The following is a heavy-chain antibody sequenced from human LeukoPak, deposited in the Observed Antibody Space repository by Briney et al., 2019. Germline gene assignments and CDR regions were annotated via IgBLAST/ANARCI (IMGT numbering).Heavy chain of an antibody. V-gene: IGHV1-46*01. CDR3: ARELVGYSSSWYEGWYFDL. CDR1: GHTFTSYY. Sequence: GASVKVSCKASGHTFTSYYMHWVRQAPGQGLEWMGIINPSGGSTSYAQKFQGRVTMTRDTSTSTVYMELSSLRSEDTAVYYCARELVGYSSSWYEGWYFDLWGRGTLVTVSS. D-gene: IGHD6-13*01. CDR2: INPSGGST. J-gene: IGHJ2*01.